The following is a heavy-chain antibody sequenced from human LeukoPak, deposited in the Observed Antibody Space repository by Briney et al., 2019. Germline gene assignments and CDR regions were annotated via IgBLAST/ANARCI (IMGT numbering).Heavy chain of an antibody. CDR2: IIPFLNIS. D-gene: IGHD1-26*01. CDR1: GGTFRSYA. V-gene: IGHV1-69*04. J-gene: IGHJ4*02. CDR3: AADDYSAGSYFLYFFDY. Sequence: ASVKVSCKASGGTFRSYAISWVRQAPGQGLEWMGRIIPFLNISNYAQNFEDKVTIKADRSTGTVYMELTSLTFEDTAVYFCAADDYSAGSYFLYFFDYWGQGTLITVSS.